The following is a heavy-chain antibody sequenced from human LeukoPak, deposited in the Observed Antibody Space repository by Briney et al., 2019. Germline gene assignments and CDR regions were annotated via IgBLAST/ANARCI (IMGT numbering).Heavy chain of an antibody. D-gene: IGHD3-3*01. CDR2: IYYSGST. J-gene: IGHJ6*03. CDR3: ARAYYDFWSGYYQDV. CDR1: GGSISSHY. V-gene: IGHV4-59*11. Sequence: SETLSLTCTVSGGSISSHYWSWIRQPPGKGLEWIGYIYYSGSTNYNPSLKSRVTISVDTSKNQFSLKLSSVTAADTAVYYCARAYYDFWSGYYQDVWGKGTTVTVS.